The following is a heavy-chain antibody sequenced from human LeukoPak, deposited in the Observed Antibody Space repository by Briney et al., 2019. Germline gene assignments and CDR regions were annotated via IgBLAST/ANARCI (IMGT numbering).Heavy chain of an antibody. D-gene: IGHD4-17*01. CDR1: GFTFSSYT. CDR2: ISSGSSYI. V-gene: IGHV3-21*04. J-gene: IGHJ5*02. Sequence: GGSLRLSCAASGFTFSSYTMNWVRQAPGKGLEWVSIISSGSSYIHYADSVKGRFTISRDNAKNSLYLQMNSLRAEDTAVYYCAKAYGDYVIGWFDPWGQGTLVTVSS. CDR3: AKAYGDYVIGWFDP.